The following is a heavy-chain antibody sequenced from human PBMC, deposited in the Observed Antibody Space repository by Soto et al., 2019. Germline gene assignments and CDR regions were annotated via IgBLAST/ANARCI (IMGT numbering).Heavy chain of an antibody. Sequence: QVQLVQSGAEVKKPGASVKVSCKASGYSFTSYAIYWVRQAPGQRLEWMGGIDAGNGNTQYSQNFQGRVTITRDTFASTAYMELSSLTSQDTAVYYCARGGSGWPLDYWGQGTLVTVSS. J-gene: IGHJ4*02. CDR1: GYSFTSYA. CDR2: IDAGNGNT. CDR3: ARGGSGWPLDY. D-gene: IGHD6-19*01. V-gene: IGHV1-3*01.